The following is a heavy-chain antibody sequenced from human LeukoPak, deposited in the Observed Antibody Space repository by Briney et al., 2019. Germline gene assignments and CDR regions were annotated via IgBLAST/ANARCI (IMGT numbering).Heavy chain of an antibody. CDR3: ARDASRYYDAGDY. CDR2: IYTSGST. Sequence: SQTLSLTCTVSGGSISSGSYYGSWIPQPAGKGLEWIGRIYTSGSTNYNPSLKSRVTISVDTSKNQFSLKLSSVTAADTAVYYCARDASRYYDAGDYWGQGTLVTVSS. D-gene: IGHD3-22*01. CDR1: GGSISSGSYY. V-gene: IGHV4-61*02. J-gene: IGHJ4*02.